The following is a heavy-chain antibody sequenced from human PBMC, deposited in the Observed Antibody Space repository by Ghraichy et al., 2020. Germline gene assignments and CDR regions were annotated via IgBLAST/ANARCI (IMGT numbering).Heavy chain of an antibody. V-gene: IGHV3-23*01. Sequence: GGSLRLSCAASGFTFSNFALNWVRQAPGKGLQWVSGISGGGGSTDYADSVKGRFTISRDNSKNTLYLQMHSLRAEDTAVYYCAKGIYGETLVTTDFEYWGQGTLVTVSS. CDR1: GFTFSNFA. J-gene: IGHJ4*02. CDR3: AKGIYGETLVTTDFEY. CDR2: ISGGGGST. D-gene: IGHD3-10*01.